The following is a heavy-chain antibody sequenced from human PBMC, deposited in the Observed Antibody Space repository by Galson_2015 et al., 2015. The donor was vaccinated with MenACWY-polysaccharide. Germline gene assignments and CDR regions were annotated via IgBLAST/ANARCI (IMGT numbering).Heavy chain of an antibody. Sequence: SLRLSCAASGFAFSSHAMGWVRRAPEKGLEWVSSITGDGSTSFYADSVRGRFTLSKGNSQSTLFLQMNSLRAEDTALYYCAKISLLRTNFGAWGQAALVTASS. V-gene: IGHV3-23*01. CDR3: AKISLLRTNFGA. J-gene: IGHJ4*02. CDR1: GFAFSSHA. D-gene: IGHD4/OR15-4a*01. CDR2: ITGDGSTS.